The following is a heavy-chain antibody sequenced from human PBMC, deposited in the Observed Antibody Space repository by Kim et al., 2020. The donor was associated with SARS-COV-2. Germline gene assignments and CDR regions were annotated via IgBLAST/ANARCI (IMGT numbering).Heavy chain of an antibody. D-gene: IGHD2-2*01. V-gene: IGHV4-39*01. Sequence: LKSRVTISVDTSKNQFSLKLSSVTAADTAVYYCARREYCSSTSCYGGFDPWGQGTLVTVSS. CDR3: ARREYCSSTSCYGGFDP. J-gene: IGHJ5*02.